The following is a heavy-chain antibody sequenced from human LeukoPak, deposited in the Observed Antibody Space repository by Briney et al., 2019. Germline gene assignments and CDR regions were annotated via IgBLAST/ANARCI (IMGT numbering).Heavy chain of an antibody. V-gene: IGHV3-48*01. CDR3: AKGTYYDFWSGYYFLGGFDP. CDR2: ISSSSSTI. Sequence: GGSLRLSCAASGFTFSSYSMNWVRQAPGKGLEWVSYISSSSSTIYYADSVKGRFTISRDNAKNSLYLQMNSLRAEDTAVYYCAKGTYYDFWSGYYFLGGFDPWGQGTLVTVSS. CDR1: GFTFSSYS. D-gene: IGHD3-3*01. J-gene: IGHJ5*02.